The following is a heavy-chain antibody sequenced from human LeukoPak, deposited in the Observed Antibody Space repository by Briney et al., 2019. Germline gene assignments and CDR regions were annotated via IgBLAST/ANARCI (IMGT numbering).Heavy chain of an antibody. D-gene: IGHD4-17*01. CDR3: ARDRLTTVTTFHFDY. Sequence: GGSLRLSCAASGFTFSSYTMNWVRQAPGKGLEWVAVIWSDTTNKYYADSVKGRFTISRDNSKNTLYLQMSSLRAEDTAMYYCARDRLTTVTTFHFDYWGQGTLVTVSS. CDR1: GFTFSSYT. J-gene: IGHJ4*02. CDR2: IWSDTTNK. V-gene: IGHV3-33*08.